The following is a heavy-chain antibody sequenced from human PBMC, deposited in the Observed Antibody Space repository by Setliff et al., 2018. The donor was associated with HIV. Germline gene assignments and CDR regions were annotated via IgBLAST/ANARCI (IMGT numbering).Heavy chain of an antibody. CDR2: IHYNGRT. J-gene: IGHJ2*01. V-gene: IGHV4-39*01. D-gene: IGHD6-25*01. CDR1: GDSITNDDYY. CDR3: ASLSTPARYFDL. Sequence: PSETLSLTCTVSGDSITNDDYYWGWIRQPPGKGLEWIAIIHYNGRTYYDPSLKSRVTIFVDTSKNQFSLKLSSVTAADTAVYYCASLSTPARYFDLWGRGTLVTVSS.